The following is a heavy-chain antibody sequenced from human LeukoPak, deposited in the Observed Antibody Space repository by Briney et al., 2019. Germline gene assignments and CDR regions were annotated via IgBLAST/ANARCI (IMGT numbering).Heavy chain of an antibody. J-gene: IGHJ4*02. Sequence: GGSLRLSCAASKFTFSSSEMNWVRQAPGKGLEWIAYISSSGRTIYYADSVKGRFTISRDNSKNTMYLLMNSLRAEDTAVYYCARPPSSSGWSAFDYWGQGTLVTVSS. CDR2: ISSSGRTI. V-gene: IGHV3-48*03. CDR3: ARPPSSSGWSAFDY. D-gene: IGHD6-19*01. CDR1: KFTFSSSE.